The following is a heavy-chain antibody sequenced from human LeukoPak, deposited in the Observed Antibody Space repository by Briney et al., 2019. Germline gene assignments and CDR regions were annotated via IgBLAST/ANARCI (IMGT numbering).Heavy chain of an antibody. D-gene: IGHD3-10*01. CDR2: ISYDGSNK. V-gene: IGHV3-30*18. CDR3: AKDSYGSGSYSGFDY. Sequence: GGSLRLSCAASGFTLSSYGMHWVRQAPGKGLEWVAVISYDGSNKYYADSVKGRFTISRDNSKNTLYLQMNSLRAEDTAVYYCAKDSYGSGSYSGFDYWGQGTLVTVSS. J-gene: IGHJ4*02. CDR1: GFTLSSYG.